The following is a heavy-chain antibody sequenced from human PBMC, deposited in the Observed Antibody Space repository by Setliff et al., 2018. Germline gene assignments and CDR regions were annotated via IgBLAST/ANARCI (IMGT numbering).Heavy chain of an antibody. CDR2: IYYSGTT. CDR1: GGSISNYY. J-gene: IGHJ6*03. CDR3: SRTGTTYYYSCMDV. Sequence: SETLSLTCTVSGGSISNYYWSWIRQPPGKGLEWIGYIYYSGTTNSIPSLKSRVTISVDTSKNQFSLKLTSVTAADTAVYYCSRTGTTYYYSCMDVWGEGTTVTVSS. D-gene: IGHD3-16*01. V-gene: IGHV4-59*08.